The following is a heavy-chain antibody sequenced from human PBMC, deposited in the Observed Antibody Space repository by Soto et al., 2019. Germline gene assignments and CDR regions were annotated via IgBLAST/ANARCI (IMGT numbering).Heavy chain of an antibody. D-gene: IGHD4-17*01. CDR2: ISGSGGST. CDR1: GFTFSSYA. V-gene: IGHV3-23*01. Sequence: GGSLRLSCAASGFTFSSYAMSWVRQAPGKGLEWVSAISGSGGSTYYADSVKGRFTISRDNSKDTLYVQMNILRAEDTAVYYCARTVTTHSYYYYYGMDVWGQGTTVTVSS. CDR3: ARTVTTHSYYYYYGMDV. J-gene: IGHJ6*02.